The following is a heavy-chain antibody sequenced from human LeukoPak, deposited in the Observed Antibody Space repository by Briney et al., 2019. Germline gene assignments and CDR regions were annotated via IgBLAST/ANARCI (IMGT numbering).Heavy chain of an antibody. CDR1: GGTFSSYA. V-gene: IGHV1-69*04. J-gene: IGHJ5*02. CDR3: ARDRDPRVWFDP. Sequence: SVKVSCKASGGTFSSYAISWVRQAPGQGLEWMGRIIPILGIANYAQKFQGRVTITADKSTSTAYMELSSLRSEDTAVYYCARDRDPRVWFDPWGQGTLVTVSS. CDR2: IIPILGIA.